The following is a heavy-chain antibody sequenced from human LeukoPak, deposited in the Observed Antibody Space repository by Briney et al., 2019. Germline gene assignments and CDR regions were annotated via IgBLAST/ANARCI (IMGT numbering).Heavy chain of an antibody. CDR2: ISYDGSNK. Sequence: PGRSLRLSCAASGFTFSSYAMHWVRQAPGKGLEWVAVISYDGSNKYYADSVKGRFTISRDNAKNSLYLQMNSLRDEDTAVYYCVAGTPLDYWGQGTLVTVSS. CDR1: GFTFSSYA. V-gene: IGHV3-30-3*01. D-gene: IGHD6-13*01. J-gene: IGHJ4*02. CDR3: VAGTPLDY.